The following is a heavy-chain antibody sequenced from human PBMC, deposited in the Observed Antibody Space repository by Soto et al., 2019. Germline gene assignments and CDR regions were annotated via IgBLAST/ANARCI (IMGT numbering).Heavy chain of an antibody. Sequence: QVQLVQSGAEVKKPGSAVKVSCKDSGGTFSTYSMFWVRQAPGQGLEWMGRIIPMLGIANYAQKFQGRLTITADKSTGTAYMELSSLRSEDTALYYCTIGSWSGEVFDIWGQGTMVTVSS. D-gene: IGHD2-21*01. CDR1: GGTFSTYS. CDR3: TIGSWSGEVFDI. CDR2: IIPMLGIA. J-gene: IGHJ3*02. V-gene: IGHV1-69*02.